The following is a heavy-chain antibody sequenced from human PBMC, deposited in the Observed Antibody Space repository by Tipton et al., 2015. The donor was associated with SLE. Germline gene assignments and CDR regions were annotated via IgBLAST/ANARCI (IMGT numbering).Heavy chain of an antibody. CDR1: GFTFSSYW. Sequence: LSLTCAASGFTFSSYWMSWVRQAPGKGLEWVATIKQDGSEKYYVDSVKGRFTISRDNAKNSLYLQMNSLRAEDTAVYYCARDRVVRGVVRPRDCWCQGTLVTVSS. CDR3: ARDRVVRGVVRPRDC. D-gene: IGHD3-10*01. CDR2: IKQDGSEK. J-gene: IGHJ4*02. V-gene: IGHV3-7*01.